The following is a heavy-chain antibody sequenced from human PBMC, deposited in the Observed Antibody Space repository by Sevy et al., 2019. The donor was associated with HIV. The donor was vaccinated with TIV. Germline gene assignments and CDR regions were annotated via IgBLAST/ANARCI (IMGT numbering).Heavy chain of an antibody. CDR1: GFTFSNYD. D-gene: IGHD2-21*02. Sequence: GGSLRLSCAASGFTFSNYDMHWVRQAPGKGLEWVAVISHDGNYKNYADSVKVRFTISRDDFKNTLYLHMSSLRPEDTAVYFCARLFSCGGDCYYLDYWGQGALVTVSS. CDR2: ISHDGNYK. J-gene: IGHJ4*02. V-gene: IGHV3-30-3*01. CDR3: ARLFSCGGDCYYLDY.